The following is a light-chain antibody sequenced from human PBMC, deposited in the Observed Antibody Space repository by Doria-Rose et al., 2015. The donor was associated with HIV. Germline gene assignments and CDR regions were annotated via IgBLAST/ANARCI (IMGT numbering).Light chain of an antibody. V-gene: IGKV3-20*01. CDR3: HQYGSSWT. CDR2: AGS. J-gene: IGKJ1*01. Sequence: TQSPGTLSLSPGERATLSCRASQSFSSTYLAWYQQRPGQAPSLLIYAGSNRATGIPDRFSASGSGTDFTLTINRLEPEDFALYYCHQYGSSWTFGQGTKVEI. CDR1: QSFSSTY.